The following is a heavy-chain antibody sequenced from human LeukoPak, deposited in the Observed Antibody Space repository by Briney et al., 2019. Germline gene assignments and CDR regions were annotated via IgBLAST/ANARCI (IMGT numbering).Heavy chain of an antibody. CDR3: ARASSGLDY. D-gene: IGHD3-22*01. Sequence: GGSLRLSCAASGFTFSSYDMHWVRQPTGKGLEWVSAIGSLGDTYYSGSVKGRFTISRENAKNSLYPQMNSLRAGDTAIYYCARASSGLDYWGQGSLVTVSS. CDR1: GFTFSSYD. CDR2: IGSLGDT. J-gene: IGHJ4*02. V-gene: IGHV3-13*01.